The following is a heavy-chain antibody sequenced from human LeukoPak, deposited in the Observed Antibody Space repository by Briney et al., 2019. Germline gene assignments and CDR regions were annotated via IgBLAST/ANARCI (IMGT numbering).Heavy chain of an antibody. V-gene: IGHV3-21*01. D-gene: IGHD2-15*01. J-gene: IGHJ4*02. CDR3: ARGKRILVVVAATSSYFDY. CDR1: AFTFSSYR. CDR2: NSSSSSYI. Sequence: GGSLRLSCAAAAFTFSSYRLNWVRQASGKGLEWVSSNSSSSSYIYYADSVKGRFTISRDNAKNSLYLQMNSLRAEDTAVYYCARGKRILVVVAATSSYFDYWGQGTLVTVSS.